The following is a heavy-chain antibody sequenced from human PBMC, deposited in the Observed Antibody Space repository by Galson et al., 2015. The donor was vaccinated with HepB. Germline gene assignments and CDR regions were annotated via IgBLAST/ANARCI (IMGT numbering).Heavy chain of an antibody. V-gene: IGHV7-4-1*02. CDR2: INTNTGNP. CDR3: ARGSCSGTYYACFPS. CDR1: GYTFTNYA. D-gene: IGHD1-26*01. J-gene: IGHJ5*02. Sequence: SVKVSCKASGYTFTNYAMNWVRQAPGQGLEWMGWINTNTGNPTYAQGFTGRFVFSLDTSVSTAYLQISSLRTEDTAVYYCARGSCSGTYYACFPSWGQGTLVTVSS.